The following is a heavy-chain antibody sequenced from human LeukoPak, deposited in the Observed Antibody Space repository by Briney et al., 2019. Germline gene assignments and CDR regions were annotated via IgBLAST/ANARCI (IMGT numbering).Heavy chain of an antibody. Sequence: SETLSLTCTVSGGSISSYYWSWIRQPPGKGLEWIGYIYYSGSTNYNPSLKSRVTVSVDTSKNQFSLKLSSVTAADTAVYYCAREEQLDYFDYWGQGTLVTVSS. J-gene: IGHJ4*02. CDR3: AREEQLDYFDY. CDR1: GGSISSYY. V-gene: IGHV4-59*01. CDR2: IYYSGST. D-gene: IGHD6-6*01.